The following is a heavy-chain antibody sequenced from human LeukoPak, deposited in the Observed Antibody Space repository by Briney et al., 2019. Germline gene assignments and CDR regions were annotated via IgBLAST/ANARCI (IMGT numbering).Heavy chain of an antibody. CDR3: AREGGTRSGSYYNPFFSY. V-gene: IGHV3-48*01. CDR2: ISSSSSTI. D-gene: IGHD3-10*01. J-gene: IGHJ4*02. Sequence: GGSLRLSCAASGFTFSSYSMNWVRQAPGKGLEWVSYISSSSSTIYYADSVKGRFTISRDNAKNSLYLQMNSLSAEDTAVYYCAREGGTRSGSYYNPFFSYWGQGTLVTVSS. CDR1: GFTFSSYS.